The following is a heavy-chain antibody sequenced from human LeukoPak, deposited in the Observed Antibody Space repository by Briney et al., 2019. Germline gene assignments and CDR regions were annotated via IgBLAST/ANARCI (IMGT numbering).Heavy chain of an antibody. D-gene: IGHD6-13*01. V-gene: IGHV1-2*02. CDR1: GYTFTGYY. Sequence: ASVKVSCKASGYTFTGYYIHWVRQAPGQGLEWMGWINPNSGGTNYAQKFQGRVTMTRDTSISTAYMELSRLRSDDTAVYYCVRAGIAAAGGMDVWGQGTTVTVSS. CDR3: VRAGIAAAGGMDV. J-gene: IGHJ6*02. CDR2: INPNSGGT.